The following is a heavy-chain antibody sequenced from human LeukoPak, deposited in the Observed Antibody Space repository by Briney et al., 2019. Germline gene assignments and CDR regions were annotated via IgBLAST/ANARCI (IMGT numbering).Heavy chain of an antibody. CDR1: GYTFTGYY. Sequence: VASVKVSCKASGYTFTGYYMHWVRQAPGQGLEWMGWINPNSGGTNYAQKFQGRVTMTRDMSTSTVYMELSSLKSEDTAVYYCAFPSYSSGPFDYWGQGTLVTVSS. J-gene: IGHJ4*02. CDR3: AFPSYSSGPFDY. CDR2: INPNSGGT. V-gene: IGHV1-2*02. D-gene: IGHD6-19*01.